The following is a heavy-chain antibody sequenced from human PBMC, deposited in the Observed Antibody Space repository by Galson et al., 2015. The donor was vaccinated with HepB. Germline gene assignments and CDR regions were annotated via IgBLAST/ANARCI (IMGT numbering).Heavy chain of an antibody. J-gene: IGHJ6*02. CDR3: ARRIAAAGPVWGFMDV. Sequence: SLRLSCAASGFTFSNDWMGWVRQAPGKGLEWVAVIWYDGSNKYYADSVKGRFTISRDNSKNTLYLQMNSLRAEDTAVYYCARRIAAAGPVWGFMDVWGQGTTVTVSS. CDR2: IWYDGSNK. V-gene: IGHV3-33*08. CDR1: GFTFSNDW. D-gene: IGHD6-13*01.